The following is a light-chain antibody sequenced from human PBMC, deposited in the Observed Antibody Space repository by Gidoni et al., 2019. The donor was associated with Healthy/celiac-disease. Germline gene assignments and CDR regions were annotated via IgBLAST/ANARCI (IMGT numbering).Light chain of an antibody. Sequence: EIVLTQSPATLSLSPGERATLSCRASQSVSSYLAWYQQKPGQAPRLLIYDASNRATGIPARFSGSGSGTDFTLTISSLEPEDFAVYYCQQRSNAGTFXGXTKVEIK. CDR1: QSVSSY. CDR3: QQRSNAGT. V-gene: IGKV3-11*01. J-gene: IGKJ4*01. CDR2: DAS.